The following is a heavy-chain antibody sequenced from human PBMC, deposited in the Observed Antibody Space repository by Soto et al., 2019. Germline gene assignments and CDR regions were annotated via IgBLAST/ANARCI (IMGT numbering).Heavy chain of an antibody. CDR1: GFTFSTYA. V-gene: IGHV3-30*18. J-gene: IGHJ4*02. D-gene: IGHD3-22*01. Sequence: GGSLRLSCAASGFTFSTYAMHWVRQAPGKGLEWVAIISYNGNDKYSADSVKCRFTISRDNSKKTLYQQLNSLRAEDTAVYYCAKDLYSSGWSYYCDNWDQGPLVTV. CDR3: AKDLYSSGWSYYCDN. CDR2: ISYNGNDK.